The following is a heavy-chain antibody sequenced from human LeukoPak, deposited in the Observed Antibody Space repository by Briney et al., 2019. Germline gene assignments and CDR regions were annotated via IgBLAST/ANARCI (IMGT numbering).Heavy chain of an antibody. CDR1: GFTFTNYN. V-gene: IGHV3-21*01. Sequence: GGSLRLPCAASGFTFTNYNMNWVRQAPGKGLEWVSYIHSSSGYIYYADSLKGRFTISRDNAKNSLYLQKNSRRAEETAVYYCARELAWDACDIWGEGPMVTVSS. J-gene: IGHJ3*02. CDR2: IHSSSGYI. CDR3: ARELAWDACDI.